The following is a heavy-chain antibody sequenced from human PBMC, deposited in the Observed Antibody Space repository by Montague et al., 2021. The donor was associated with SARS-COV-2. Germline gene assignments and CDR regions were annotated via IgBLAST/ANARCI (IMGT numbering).Heavy chain of an antibody. D-gene: IGHD1-26*01. Sequence: SETLSLTCTGDGGSIGRRHCHWGEERTSEVQGREWIGYMYYSGSKYYNPSLKSRVTISIDTSKNQFSLKLSSVTAADTDVYYCAGDDVVLQGGTKGMDVWGQGTTVTVSS. CDR1: GGSIGRRHCH. CDR2: MYYSGSK. J-gene: IGHJ6*02. CDR3: AGDDVVLQGGTKGMDV. V-gene: IGHV4-39*07.